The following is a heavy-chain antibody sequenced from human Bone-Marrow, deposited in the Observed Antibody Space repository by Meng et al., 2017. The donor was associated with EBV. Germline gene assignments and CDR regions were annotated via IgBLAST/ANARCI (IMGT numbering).Heavy chain of an antibody. V-gene: IGHV3-23*04. J-gene: IGHJ4*02. D-gene: IGHD3-22*01. CDR1: GFTFTSYA. CDR3: ATGGDYDSSGYLEPFDY. CDR2: ISGSGGSA. Sequence: EVPLVEAXXGLVQPGGSLRLSLSACGFTFTSYAMTWVRQAPGKGLEWVSVISGSGGSAYYADSVKGRFTISRDNSKNTLYLQMNSLRAEDTAVYYCATGGDYDSSGYLEPFDYWGQGTLVTVSS.